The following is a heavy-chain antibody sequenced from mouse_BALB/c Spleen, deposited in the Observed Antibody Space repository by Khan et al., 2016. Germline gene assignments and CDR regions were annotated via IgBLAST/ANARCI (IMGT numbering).Heavy chain of an antibody. CDR2: INPSNGRT. Sequence: QVQLQQSGAELVKPGASVKLSCKASDYNFTSYWMHWVKQRPGQGLEWIGEINPSNGRTNYNEKFKSKATLTVDKSSSTAYMQLSSPTSEDSAVYYCARVITRDYWGQGTTLTVSS. D-gene: IGHD6-1*01. V-gene: IGHV1S81*02. CDR3: ARVITRDY. J-gene: IGHJ2*01. CDR1: DYNFTSYW.